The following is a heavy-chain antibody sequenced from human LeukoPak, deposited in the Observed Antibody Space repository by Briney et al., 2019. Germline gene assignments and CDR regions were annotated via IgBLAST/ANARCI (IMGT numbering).Heavy chain of an antibody. CDR3: ASTYYYDRNAFDM. CDR1: GGSVSSGTYY. CDR2: IYYTGST. V-gene: IGHV4-61*03. Sequence: SETLSLTRTVSGGSVSSGTYYWSWIRQPPGKALEWIGNIYYTGSTNYNPSLKSRVTISMDTSKNHFSLRLSSVTAADTAVYYCASTYYYDRNAFDMWGQGTMVTVSS. D-gene: IGHD3-22*01. J-gene: IGHJ3*02.